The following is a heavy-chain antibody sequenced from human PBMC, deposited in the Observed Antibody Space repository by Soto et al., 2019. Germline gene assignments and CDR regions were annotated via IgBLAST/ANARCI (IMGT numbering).Heavy chain of an antibody. CDR3: WKEGGYNHFDS. V-gene: IGHV3-30*18. D-gene: IGHD5-12*01. Sequence: QVQLVESGGGVVQPGGSLRLSCAASGFTFRGYGLHWVRQAPDKGLEWVAMMSYDGRTAYYIDSVKGRFGISRDNSKDTMYMQMNSLTPEDTAVYYCWKEGGYNHFDSWGHGTLVTVSS. CDR1: GFTFRGYG. J-gene: IGHJ4*01. CDR2: MSYDGRTA.